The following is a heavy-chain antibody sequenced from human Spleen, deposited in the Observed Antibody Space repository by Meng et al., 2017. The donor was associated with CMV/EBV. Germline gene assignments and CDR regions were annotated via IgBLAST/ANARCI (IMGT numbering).Heavy chain of an antibody. CDR3: ARWGSGKAFDI. CDR2: INSDGSST. D-gene: IGHD7-27*01. J-gene: IGHJ3*02. CDR1: GFSFSSHS. V-gene: IGHV3-74*01. Sequence: GGSLRLSCAASGFSFSSHSMNWVRQAPGKGLVWVSRINSDGSSTSYADSVKGRFTISRDNAKNTLYLQMNSLRAEDTAVYYCARWGSGKAFDIWGQGTMVTVSS.